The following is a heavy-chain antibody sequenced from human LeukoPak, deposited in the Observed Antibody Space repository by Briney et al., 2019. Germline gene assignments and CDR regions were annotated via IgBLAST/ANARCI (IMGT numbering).Heavy chain of an antibody. CDR3: ARDPGYSYGLDY. Sequence: PGGSLRLSCAASGFTVSSNYMSWVRQAPGKGLEWVSVIYSGGSTYYADSVKGRFTISRDNSKNTLYLQMNSLRADDTAVYYCARDPGYSYGLDYWGQGTLVTVSS. CDR1: GFTVSSNY. D-gene: IGHD5-18*01. V-gene: IGHV3-66*01. CDR2: IYSGGST. J-gene: IGHJ4*02.